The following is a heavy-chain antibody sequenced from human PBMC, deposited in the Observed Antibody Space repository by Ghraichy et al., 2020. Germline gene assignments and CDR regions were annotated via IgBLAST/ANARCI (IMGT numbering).Heavy chain of an antibody. Sequence: ESLNISCTVSGGSITNYYWGWIRQPAGKGLEWVGRIYSSGSTNYNPSLKTRVTMSVDTSKNQFSLKLTSVTAADTAVYYCARFSFRPGSTTNFEYWGQGTRVTVSS. J-gene: IGHJ4*02. CDR3: ARFSFRPGSTTNFEY. V-gene: IGHV4-4*07. D-gene: IGHD1-14*01. CDR2: IYSSGST. CDR1: GGSITNYY.